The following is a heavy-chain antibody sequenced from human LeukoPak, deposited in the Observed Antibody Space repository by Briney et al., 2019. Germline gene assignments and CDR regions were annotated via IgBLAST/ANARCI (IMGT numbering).Heavy chain of an antibody. Sequence: PSETLSLTCTVSGGSISSYYWSWIRQPPGKGLEWIGYIYYSGSTNYNPSLKSRVTISVDTSKNQFSLKLSSVTAADTAVYYCARAKGIAAALSYYYGMDVWGQGTTVTVSS. V-gene: IGHV4-59*01. D-gene: IGHD6-13*01. CDR2: IYYSGST. CDR1: GGSISSYY. J-gene: IGHJ6*02. CDR3: ARAKGIAAALSYYYGMDV.